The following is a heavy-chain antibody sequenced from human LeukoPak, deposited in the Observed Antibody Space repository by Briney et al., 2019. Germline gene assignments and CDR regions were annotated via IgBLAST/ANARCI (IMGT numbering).Heavy chain of an antibody. CDR2: IKQDGSEK. J-gene: IGHJ4*02. V-gene: IGHV3-7*03. CDR1: GLDFGNYW. D-gene: IGHD4-11*01. Sequence: GGSLRLPCPALGLDFGNYWMYGVRQAPGKGLEWVANIKQDGSEKYYVDSVRGRFTISRDNAKNSLSLQMNSLRAEDTAVYYCASNYGGWGQGTLVTVSS. CDR3: ASNYGG.